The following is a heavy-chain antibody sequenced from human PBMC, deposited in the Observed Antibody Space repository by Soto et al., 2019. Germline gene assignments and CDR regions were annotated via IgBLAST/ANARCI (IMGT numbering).Heavy chain of an antibody. D-gene: IGHD6-13*01. CDR3: ARDLGAAGAGDY. CDR2: INPISGGT. V-gene: IGHV1-2*02. Sequence: ASVKVSCKTSGYTFTGYYVHFIRQAPGQGLEWMGWINPISGGTNYAQNFQGRVTMTRDTSISTAYMELSRLRSDDTAVYYCARDLGAAGAGDYWGRGTLVTVSS. J-gene: IGHJ4*02. CDR1: GYTFTGYY.